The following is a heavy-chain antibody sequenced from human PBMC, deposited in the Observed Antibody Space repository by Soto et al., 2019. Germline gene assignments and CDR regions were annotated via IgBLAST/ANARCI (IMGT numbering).Heavy chain of an antibody. V-gene: IGHV1-69*12. J-gene: IGHJ4*02. CDR3: ARGGGYGGNSLPLDY. Sequence: QVQLVQSGAEVKKPGSSVKVPCKASGGTFSSYAISWVRQAPGQGLEWMGGIIPIFGTANYAQKFQGRVTIAADESTSTAYMELSSLGSEDTAVYYCARGGGYGGNSLPLDYWGQGTLVTVSS. D-gene: IGHD4-17*01. CDR2: IIPIFGTA. CDR1: GGTFSSYA.